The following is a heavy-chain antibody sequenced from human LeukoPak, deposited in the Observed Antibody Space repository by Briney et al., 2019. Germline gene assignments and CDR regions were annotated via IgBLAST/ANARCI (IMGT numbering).Heavy chain of an antibody. V-gene: IGHV3-7*01. J-gene: IGHJ5*02. CDR1: GFTSSSYW. CDR3: ARAKEAGFDP. CDR2: IKQDGSEK. Sequence: PGGSLRLSCAGSGFTSSSYWMSWVRQAPGQGLEWVANIKQDGSEKYYVDSVKGRFTISRDNAKNSLYLQMNSLRVEDTAVCYCARAKEAGFDPWGQGILVTVSS.